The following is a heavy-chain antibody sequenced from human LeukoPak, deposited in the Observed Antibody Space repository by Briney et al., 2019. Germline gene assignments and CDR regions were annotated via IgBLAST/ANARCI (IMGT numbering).Heavy chain of an antibody. CDR2: INPSVGYI. CDR1: GYIFTSYH. D-gene: IGHD2-2*01. CDR3: ARVPPRESSNPRTPAGDYFDY. V-gene: IGHV1-46*01. J-gene: IGHJ4*02. Sequence: ASVKVSCKASGYIFTSYHMHWVRQAPGQGLEWMGYINPSVGYITYAQKFQDRVTMTRDTSTSTVYMELSSLKSEDTAAYYCARVPPRESSNPRTPAGDYFDYWGQGTLVTVSS.